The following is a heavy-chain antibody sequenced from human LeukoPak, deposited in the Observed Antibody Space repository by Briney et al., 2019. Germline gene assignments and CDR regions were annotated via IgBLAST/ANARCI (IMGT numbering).Heavy chain of an antibody. D-gene: IGHD6-13*01. V-gene: IGHV3-30*18. Sequence: PGGSLRLSCAASGFSFSSYGTHWVRQAPGKGLEWVAVISYDGSNKYYADSVKGRFTISRDNSKNTLYLQMNSLRAEDTAVYYCAKDQVAAAAPSDWYFDLWGRGTLVTVSS. J-gene: IGHJ2*01. CDR3: AKDQVAAAAPSDWYFDL. CDR2: ISYDGSNK. CDR1: GFSFSSYG.